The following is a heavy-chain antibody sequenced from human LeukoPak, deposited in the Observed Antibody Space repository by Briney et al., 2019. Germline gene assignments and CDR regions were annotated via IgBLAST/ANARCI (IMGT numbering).Heavy chain of an antibody. V-gene: IGHV3-23*01. J-gene: IGHJ4*02. CDR2: ISGSGDNT. Sequence: GRSLRLSCAASGFTVSSSYMSWVRQAPGKGLEWVSGISGSGDNTYYADSVKGRFTISRDNSKNTLYVQVNSLGTEDTAAYYCAKGSYYDSSGSFYFDYWGQGTLVTVSS. D-gene: IGHD3-22*01. CDR3: AKGSYYDSSGSFYFDY. CDR1: GFTVSSSY.